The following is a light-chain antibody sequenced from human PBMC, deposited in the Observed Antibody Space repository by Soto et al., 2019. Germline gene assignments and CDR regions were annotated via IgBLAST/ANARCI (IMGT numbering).Light chain of an antibody. CDR2: DAS. J-gene: IGKJ1*01. Sequence: DIQMTQSPSPLSASVEDRVTITCRPSQNINMWLAWYQQKPGKAPKLLIYDASSLQSGVPSRFGGSGSGTDFTLTITSLLPDDCATYYCQHYSLYSPWTFGQGTKVEI. V-gene: IGKV1-5*01. CDR3: QHYSLYSPWT. CDR1: QNINMW.